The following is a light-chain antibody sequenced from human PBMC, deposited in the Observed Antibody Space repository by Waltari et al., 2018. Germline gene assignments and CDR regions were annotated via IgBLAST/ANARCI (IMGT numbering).Light chain of an antibody. CDR2: SAS. CDR1: QSVSSY. CDR3: YQHSSGYT. Sequence: VILTPSPATLSLSPGERATLSCRASQSVSSYLAWYQQKPGQAPRLLIHSASSRATGIPDRFSGSGSGTEFTLTISSLEPEDVGVYHCYQHSSGYTFGQGTKVEIK. V-gene: IGKV3-11*01. J-gene: IGKJ1*01.